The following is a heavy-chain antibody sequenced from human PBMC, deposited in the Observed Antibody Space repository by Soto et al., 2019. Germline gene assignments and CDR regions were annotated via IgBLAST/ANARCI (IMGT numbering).Heavy chain of an antibody. D-gene: IGHD6-25*01. CDR2: IIPILGIA. V-gene: IGHV1-69*04. Sequence: SVKPSCKECAYNYMNNYIHWVRQAPGQGLEWMGRIIPILGIANYAQKFQGRVTITTDKSTSTAYMELSSLRSEDTAVYYCASDSGGHYYMDVWGKGTTLTVSS. CDR1: AYNYMNNY. J-gene: IGHJ6*03. CDR3: ASDSGGHYYMDV.